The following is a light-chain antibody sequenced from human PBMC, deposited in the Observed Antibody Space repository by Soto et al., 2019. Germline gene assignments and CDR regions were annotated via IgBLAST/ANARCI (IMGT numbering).Light chain of an antibody. J-gene: IGKJ1*01. CDR2: GAS. CDR1: QSVSSSY. V-gene: IGKV3-20*01. Sequence: EIVLTQSPGTLSLSPGARATLSCRASQSVSSSYLAWYQQKPGQAPRPLIYGASSRAIGIPDRFSGSGSGTDFTLTISRLEPEDFGVYYCQQYGRSPWTFGQGTKVEIK. CDR3: QQYGRSPWT.